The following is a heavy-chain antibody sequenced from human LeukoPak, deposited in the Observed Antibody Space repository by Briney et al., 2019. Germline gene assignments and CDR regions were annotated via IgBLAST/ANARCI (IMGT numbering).Heavy chain of an antibody. CDR3: AKDKSDSSGYYYFDY. D-gene: IGHD6-19*01. Sequence: GGSLTLSCAASGFTFSSYAMSWVRQAPGKGLEWVSAISGSGGSTYYADSVKGRFTISRDNSKNTLYLQMNSLRAEDTAVYYCAKDKSDSSGYYYFDYWGQGTLVTVSS. CDR2: ISGSGGST. J-gene: IGHJ4*02. CDR1: GFTFSSYA. V-gene: IGHV3-23*01.